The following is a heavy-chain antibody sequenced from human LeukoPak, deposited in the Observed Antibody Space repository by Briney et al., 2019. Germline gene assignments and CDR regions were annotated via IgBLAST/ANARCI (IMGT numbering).Heavy chain of an antibody. CDR3: ARVEASERSYYFDY. CDR1: GFTFSSYG. D-gene: IGHD5-12*01. J-gene: IGHJ4*02. Sequence: PGGSLRLSCAASGFTFSSYGMHWVRQAPGKGLEWVAVIWYDGSNKYYADSVKGRFTISRDNSKNTLYLQMNSLRAEDTAVYYCARVEASERSYYFDYWGQGTLVTVSS. CDR2: IWYDGSNK. V-gene: IGHV3-33*01.